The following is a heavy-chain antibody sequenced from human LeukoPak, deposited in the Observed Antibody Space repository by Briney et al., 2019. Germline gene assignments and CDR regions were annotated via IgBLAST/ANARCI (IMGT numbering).Heavy chain of an antibody. CDR3: AKDRVRRPVVETALADY. CDR2: ISGSGGST. CDR1: GFTFSSYA. V-gene: IGHV3-23*01. Sequence: GGSLRLSCAASGFTFSSYAMSWVRQAPGKGLEWVSAISGSGGSTYYADSVKGRFTISRDNSKNTLYLQMNSLRAEDTAVYYCAKDRVRRPVVETALADYWAREPWSPSPQ. J-gene: IGHJ4*02. D-gene: IGHD2-21*02.